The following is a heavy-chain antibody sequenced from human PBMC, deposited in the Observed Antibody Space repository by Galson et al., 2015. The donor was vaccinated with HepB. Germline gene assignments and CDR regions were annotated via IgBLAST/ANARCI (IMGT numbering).Heavy chain of an antibody. CDR1: GYTFTGYY. D-gene: IGHD3-10*01. J-gene: IGHJ5*02. CDR2: INPNSGGT. Sequence: SVKVSCKASGYTFTGYYMHWVRQAPGQGLEWMGWINPNSGGTNYAQKFQGRVTMTRDTSISTAYMELSRLRSDDTAVYYCARCRVVGSGTHNWFDPWGQGTLVTVSS. V-gene: IGHV1-2*02. CDR3: ARCRVVGSGTHNWFDP.